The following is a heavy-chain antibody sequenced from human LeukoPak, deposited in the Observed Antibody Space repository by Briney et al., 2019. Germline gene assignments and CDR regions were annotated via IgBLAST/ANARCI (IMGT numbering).Heavy chain of an antibody. J-gene: IGHJ4*02. D-gene: IGHD4/OR15-4a*01. CDR2: LSGSGGST. V-gene: IGHV3-23*01. CDR3: AKERDYGPADY. CDR1: GFIFNKHA. Sequence: GGSLRLSCAASGFIFNKHAMSWVRQAPGRGLEWVSGLSGSGGSTDYADSVKGRFTVSRDNSKNTLFLQMNSLRAEDTAIYYCAKERDYGPADYWGQGTLVTVSS.